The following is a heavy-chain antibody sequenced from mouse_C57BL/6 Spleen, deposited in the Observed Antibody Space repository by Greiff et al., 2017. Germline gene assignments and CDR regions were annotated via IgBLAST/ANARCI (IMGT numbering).Heavy chain of an antibody. CDR2: INPNNGGT. CDR1: GYTFTDYN. V-gene: IGHV1-18*01. D-gene: IGHD4-1*01. J-gene: IGHJ2*01. CDR3: ARWGWDHCDD. Sequence: VQLQQSGPELVKPGASVKIPCKASGYTFTDYNMDWVKQSHGKSLEWIGDINPNNGGTTYNQKFKGKATLTVDKSSSTAYMELRSLTSEDTAVYYCARWGWDHCDDWGQGTTLTVSS.